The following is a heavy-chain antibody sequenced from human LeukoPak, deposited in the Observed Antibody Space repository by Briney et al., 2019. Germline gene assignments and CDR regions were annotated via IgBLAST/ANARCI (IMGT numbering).Heavy chain of an antibody. CDR3: ARDDEASGYFDY. D-gene: IGHD3-10*01. Sequence: SETLSLTCSVSGGSISSYYWSWIRQPPGKGLEWIGYIYYSGSTNYNPSLKSRVTISVDTSKNQFSLKLSSVTAADTAVYYCARDDEASGYFDYWGQGTLVTVSS. J-gene: IGHJ4*02. CDR2: IYYSGST. CDR1: GGSISSYY. V-gene: IGHV4-59*01.